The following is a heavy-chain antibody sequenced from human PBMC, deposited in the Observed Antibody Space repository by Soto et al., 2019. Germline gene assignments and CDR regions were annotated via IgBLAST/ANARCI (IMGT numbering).Heavy chain of an antibody. J-gene: IGHJ4*02. Sequence: GSLRLSCLASGFSFNSFNMNWIRRAPGRGLEWVASISVSGDNIYYGDSMQGRFTISRDNSKNTLYLQMNSLRAEDTAVYYCARDLDWRWDFDYWGQGTLVTVSS. CDR1: GFSFNSFN. CDR3: ARDLDWRWDFDY. D-gene: IGHD3-3*01. CDR2: ISVSGDNI. V-gene: IGHV3-21*01.